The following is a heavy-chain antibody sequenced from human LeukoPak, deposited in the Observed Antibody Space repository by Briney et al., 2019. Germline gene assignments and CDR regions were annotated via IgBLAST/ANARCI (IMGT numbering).Heavy chain of an antibody. Sequence: GGSLRLSCVASGFTFSTYAMSWVRQAPGKGLECVSSISGSGDNTYYAESVKGRFTISRDNSKNTLFLQMNSLRAEDTAVFYCAKRSGYTTGWFFDFWGQGTLVTVSS. CDR1: GFTFSTYA. CDR2: ISGSGDNT. V-gene: IGHV3-23*01. J-gene: IGHJ4*02. CDR3: AKRSGYTTGWFFDF. D-gene: IGHD6-19*01.